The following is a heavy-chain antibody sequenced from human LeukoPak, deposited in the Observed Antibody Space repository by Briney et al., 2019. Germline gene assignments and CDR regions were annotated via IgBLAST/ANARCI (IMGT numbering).Heavy chain of an antibody. D-gene: IGHD3-10*01. CDR1: GYTFTSYY. CDR2: INPSGGST. J-gene: IGHJ4*02. CDR3: ASGPGSGSFYFDY. V-gene: IGHV1-46*01. Sequence: ASVKVSCKASGYTFTSYYMHWVRQAPGQGLEWMGIINPSGGSTSYAQKFQGRVTMTRDTSISTAYMELSRLRSDDTAVYYCASGPGSGSFYFDYWGQGTLVTVSS.